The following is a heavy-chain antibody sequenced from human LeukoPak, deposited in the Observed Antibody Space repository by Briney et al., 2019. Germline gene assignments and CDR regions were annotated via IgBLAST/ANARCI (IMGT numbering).Heavy chain of an antibody. Sequence: PGGSLRLSCAASGFTFSSYAMRWVRQAPGKGLEWVSSIGGGGGSTYYADSVKGRFTISRDNSKNTLDLHMNNLRVEDTAVYYCAKHPSGYYYDLFDYWGQGTLVTVSS. J-gene: IGHJ4*02. D-gene: IGHD3-22*01. CDR1: GFTFSSYA. CDR3: AKHPSGYYYDLFDY. V-gene: IGHV3-23*01. CDR2: IGGGGGST.